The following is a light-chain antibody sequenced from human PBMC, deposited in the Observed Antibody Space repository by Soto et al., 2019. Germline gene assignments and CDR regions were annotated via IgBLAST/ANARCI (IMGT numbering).Light chain of an antibody. CDR2: SNN. CDR1: SSNIGSNY. Sequence: QSVLTQPPSASGTPGQRVTISCSGSSSNIGSNYVCWYQHLPGTAPKLIIYSNNQRPSGVPDRFSGSKSGTSAYLAISGLRSADEADYYCATWDDSMSAHYVFGTGNKVTVL. J-gene: IGLJ1*01. V-gene: IGLV1-47*02. CDR3: ATWDDSMSAHYV.